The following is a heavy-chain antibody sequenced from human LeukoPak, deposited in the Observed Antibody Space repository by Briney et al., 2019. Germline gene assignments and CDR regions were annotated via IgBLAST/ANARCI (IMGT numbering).Heavy chain of an antibody. D-gene: IGHD2-15*01. CDR1: GGTFSSYA. CDR3: ARAGYCSGGSCYPTGASDRWFDP. Sequence: TVKVSCKATGGTFSSYAISWVRQAPGKGLEWNGRIIPIFGTANYAQKFQGRVTITADGSTSTGYMELSSLRSEDTAVYYCARAGYCSGGSCYPTGASDRWFDPWGQGTLVTVSS. CDR2: IIPIFGTA. J-gene: IGHJ5*02. V-gene: IGHV1-69*13.